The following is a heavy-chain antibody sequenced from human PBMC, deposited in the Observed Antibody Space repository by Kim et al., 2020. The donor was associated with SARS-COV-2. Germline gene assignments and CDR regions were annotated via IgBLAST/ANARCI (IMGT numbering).Heavy chain of an antibody. V-gene: IGHV1-69*13. D-gene: IGHD6-13*01. J-gene: IGHJ6*02. Sequence: SVKVSCKASGGTFSSYAISWVRQAPGQGLEWMGGIIPIFGTANYAQKFQGRVTITADESTSTAYMELSSLRSEDTAVYYCARDNLYIAAAGTDYYYGMDVWGQGTTVTVSS. CDR3: ARDNLYIAAAGTDYYYGMDV. CDR2: IIPIFGTA. CDR1: GGTFSSYA.